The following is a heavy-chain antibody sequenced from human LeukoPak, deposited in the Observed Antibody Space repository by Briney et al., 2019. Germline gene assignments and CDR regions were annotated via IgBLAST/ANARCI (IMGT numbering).Heavy chain of an antibody. V-gene: IGHV3-21*01. D-gene: IGHD6-19*01. CDR2: ISSSSSYI. CDR1: GFTFSSYS. CDR3: ARVGSSGWLIFDY. J-gene: IGHJ4*02. Sequence: GGSLRLSCAASGFTFSSYSTNWVRQAPGKGLEWVSSISSSSSYIYYADSVKGRFTISRDNAKNSLYLQMNSLRAEDTAVYYCARVGSSGWLIFDYWGQGTLVTVSS.